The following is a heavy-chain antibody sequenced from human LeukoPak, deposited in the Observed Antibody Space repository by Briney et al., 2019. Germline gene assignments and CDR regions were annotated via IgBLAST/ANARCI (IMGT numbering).Heavy chain of an antibody. D-gene: IGHD3-10*01. CDR2: INPNSGGT. J-gene: IGHJ4*02. CDR3: AREELITMVRGVINY. V-gene: IGHV1-2*06. Sequence: ASVKVSCKASGYTFTGYYMHWVRQAPGQGLEWMGRINPNSGGTNYAQKFQGRVTMTRDTSISTAYMELSSLRSEDTAVYYCAREELITMVRGVINYWGRGTLVTFSS. CDR1: GYTFTGYY.